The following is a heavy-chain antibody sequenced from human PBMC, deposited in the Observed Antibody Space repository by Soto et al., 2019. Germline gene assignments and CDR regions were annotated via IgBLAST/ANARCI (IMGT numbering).Heavy chain of an antibody. CDR3: ARGGHLDDISTGHDAFDI. Sequence: ASVKVSCKASGYTFTSYDINWVRQATGQGLGWMGWRNPNSGNTGYAQKLQGRVTMTRNTSISTAYMALSSLRSEDTAVYYCARGGHLDDISTGHDAFDIWGQGTMVNVS. D-gene: IGHD3-9*01. CDR1: GYTFTSYD. CDR2: RNPNSGNT. V-gene: IGHV1-8*01. J-gene: IGHJ3*02.